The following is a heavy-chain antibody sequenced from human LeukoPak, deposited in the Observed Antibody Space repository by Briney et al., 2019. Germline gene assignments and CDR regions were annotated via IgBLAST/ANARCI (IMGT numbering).Heavy chain of an antibody. CDR2: VYSSGST. V-gene: IGHV4-59*01. CDR1: GYSIRNGYY. J-gene: IGHJ4*02. CDR3: AREVRGSSWYDFDY. D-gene: IGHD6-13*01. Sequence: SETLSLTCTVSGYSIRNGYYWGWIRQPPGKGLEWIGYVYSSGSTNYNPSLKSRVTLSVDTSKNQFSLKLSSVTAADTAVYYCAREVRGSSWYDFDYWGQGTLVTVSS.